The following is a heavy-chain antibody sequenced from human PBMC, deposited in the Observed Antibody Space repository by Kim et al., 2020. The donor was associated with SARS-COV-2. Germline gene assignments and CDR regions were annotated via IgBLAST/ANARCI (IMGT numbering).Heavy chain of an antibody. CDR2: IYYSGST. V-gene: IGHV4-39*01. CDR3: ARIAVAGTFKGSFDY. J-gene: IGHJ4*02. D-gene: IGHD6-19*01. CDR1: GGSISSSSYY. Sequence: SETLSLTCTVSGGSISSSSYYWGWIRQPPGKGLEWIGSIYYSGSTYYNPSLKSRVTISVDTSKNQFSLKLSSVTAADTAVYYCARIAVAGTFKGSFDYWGQGTLVTVSS.